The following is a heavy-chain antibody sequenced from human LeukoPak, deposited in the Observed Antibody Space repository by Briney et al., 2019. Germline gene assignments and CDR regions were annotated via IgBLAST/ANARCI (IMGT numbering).Heavy chain of an antibody. CDR1: GGSFSGYY. Sequence: SETLSLTCAVYGGSFSGYYWSWIRQPPGKGLEWIGEINHSGSTNYNPSLKSRVTISVDMSKNQFSLKLSSVTAADTAVYYCARVGAMAPYWYCDLWGRGTLVTVSS. D-gene: IGHD5-18*01. CDR2: INHSGST. CDR3: ARVGAMAPYWYCDL. J-gene: IGHJ2*01. V-gene: IGHV4-34*01.